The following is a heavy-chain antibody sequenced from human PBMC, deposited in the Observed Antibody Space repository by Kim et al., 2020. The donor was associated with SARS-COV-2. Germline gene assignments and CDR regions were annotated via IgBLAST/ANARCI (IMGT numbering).Heavy chain of an antibody. J-gene: IGHJ4*02. CDR2: IRSKANNYAP. V-gene: IGHV3-73*01. D-gene: IGHD3-3*01. Sequence: GGSLRLSCAASGFAFSDSAMHWVRQASGKGLEWAGRIRSKANNYAPAYAASVKGRFTISRDDSQNTAYLQMNSLETEDTAVYYCTRGAEHWSGYYDYWGQGTLVTVSS. CDR3: TRGAEHWSGYYDY. CDR1: GFAFSDSA.